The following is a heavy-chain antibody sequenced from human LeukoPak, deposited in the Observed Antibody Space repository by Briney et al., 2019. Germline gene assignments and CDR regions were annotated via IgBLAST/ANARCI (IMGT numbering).Heavy chain of an antibody. J-gene: IGHJ1*01. D-gene: IGHD1-14*01. Sequence: GGSLRLSCAASGFTFSNAWMSWVRQAPGKGLERVGRIKSKTDGGTTDYAAPVKGRFTISRDDSKNTLYLQMNSLKTEDTAVYYCTTIARRALYFQHWGQGTLVTVSS. V-gene: IGHV3-15*01. CDR2: IKSKTDGGTT. CDR1: GFTFSNAW. CDR3: TTIARRALYFQH.